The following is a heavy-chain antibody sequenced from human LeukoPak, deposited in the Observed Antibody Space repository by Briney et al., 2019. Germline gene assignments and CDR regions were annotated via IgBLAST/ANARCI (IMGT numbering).Heavy chain of an antibody. Sequence: GGSLRLSCGPSGFTFSRSWMSWVRQAPGKGLEWVANIKQDESETYYVDSVKGRFTVSRDNTKNSLYLQMDSLRAEDTAVYYCARISTAVAGADYWGQGTLVTVSS. CDR3: ARISTAVAGADY. CDR2: IKQDESET. CDR1: GFTFSRSW. J-gene: IGHJ4*02. V-gene: IGHV3-7*01. D-gene: IGHD6-19*01.